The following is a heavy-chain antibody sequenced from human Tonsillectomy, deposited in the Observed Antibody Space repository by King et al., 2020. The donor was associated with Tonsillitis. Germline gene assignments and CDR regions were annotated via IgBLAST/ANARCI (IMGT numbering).Heavy chain of an antibody. Sequence: VQLVESGGGLVQPGRSLRLSCAVSGFTFADYAMHWVRQAPGKGLEWVASISWNSGDIDYAGSVKGRFTISRDNAKNSLYLQMNSLRPDDTAVYYCAKDRCSGGSCYEDYWGQGTLVIVSS. V-gene: IGHV3-9*01. CDR3: AKDRCSGGSCYEDY. J-gene: IGHJ4*02. D-gene: IGHD2-15*01. CDR2: ISWNSGDI. CDR1: GFTFADYA.